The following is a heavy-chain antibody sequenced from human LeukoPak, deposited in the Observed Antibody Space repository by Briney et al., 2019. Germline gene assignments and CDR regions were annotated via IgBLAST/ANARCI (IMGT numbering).Heavy chain of an antibody. CDR3: ARPKASYSSSWYAAEYFQH. CDR1: GFTFSSYW. V-gene: IGHV3-7*01. D-gene: IGHD6-13*01. J-gene: IGHJ1*01. CDR2: IKQDGGEK. Sequence: GGSLRLSCAASGFTFSSYWMSWVRQAPGKGLEWVANIKQDGGEKYYVDSVKGRFTISRDNAKNSLYLQMNSLRAEDTAVYYCARPKASYSSSWYAAEYFQHWGQGTLVTVSS.